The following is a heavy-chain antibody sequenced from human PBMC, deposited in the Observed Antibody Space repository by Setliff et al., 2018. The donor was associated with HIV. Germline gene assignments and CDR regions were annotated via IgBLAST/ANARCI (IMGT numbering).Heavy chain of an antibody. CDR1: GYTFNNYY. CDR3: ASERSRGNYYYSLDV. Sequence: GASVKVSCKASGYTFNNYYMHWVRQAPGQGLEWMGLVDPENPTTIYAARFQGRVTITADTSTDTAYMELSRLRSEDTAIYYCASERSRGNYYYSLDVWGKGTTVTVSS. V-gene: IGHV1-69-2*01. CDR2: VDPENPTT. J-gene: IGHJ6*03.